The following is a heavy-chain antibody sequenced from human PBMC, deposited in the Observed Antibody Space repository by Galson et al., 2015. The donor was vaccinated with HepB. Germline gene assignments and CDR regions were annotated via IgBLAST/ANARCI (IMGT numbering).Heavy chain of an antibody. CDR1: GFTFSSYG. D-gene: IGHD2-8*01. CDR3: ARDRTYCTNGVCFPDY. J-gene: IGHJ4*02. Sequence: SLRLSCAASGFTFSSYGMHWVRQAPGKGLEWVAVIWYDGSNKYYADSVKGRFTISRDNSKNTLYLQMNSLRAEDTAVYYCARDRTYCTNGVCFPDYWGQGTLVTVSS. V-gene: IGHV3-33*01. CDR2: IWYDGSNK.